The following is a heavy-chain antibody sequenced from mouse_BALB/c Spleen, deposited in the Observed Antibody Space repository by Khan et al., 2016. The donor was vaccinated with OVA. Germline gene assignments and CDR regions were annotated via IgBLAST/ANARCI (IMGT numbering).Heavy chain of an antibody. Sequence: DLVKPGASVKLSCTASGYTFTSYWINWIKQRPGQGLEWLGRIAPGSGDAYYNELFKGKATLTVDPSSSTAYIQLSSLSSEDSAVYFCARSEGTYGDDAYWGQGATLTVSS. CDR2: IAPGSGDA. J-gene: IGHJ2*01. D-gene: IGHD2-2*01. CDR1: GYTFTSYW. CDR3: ARSEGTYGDDAY. V-gene: IGHV1S41*01.